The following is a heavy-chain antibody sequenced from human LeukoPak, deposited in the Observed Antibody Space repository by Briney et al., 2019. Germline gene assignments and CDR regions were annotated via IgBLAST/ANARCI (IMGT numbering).Heavy chain of an antibody. J-gene: IGHJ4*02. D-gene: IGHD3-16*02. CDR2: IYTSGST. Sequence: PSETLSLTCTVSGGSISYFYWSWIRQPAGKGLEWIGRIYTSGSTNYNPSLKSRVTMSVDTSKKQFSLKLSSVTAADTAVYYCATNTFGGVIVDYWGQGTLVTVSS. CDR3: ATNTFGGVIVDY. CDR1: GGSISYFY. V-gene: IGHV4-4*07.